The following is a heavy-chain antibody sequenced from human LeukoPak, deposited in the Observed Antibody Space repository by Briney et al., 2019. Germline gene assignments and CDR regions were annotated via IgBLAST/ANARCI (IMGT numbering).Heavy chain of an antibody. Sequence: ASVKVSCKASGYTFTSYGISWVRQAPGQRLEWMGWINAGNGNTKYSQKFQGRVTITRDTSASTAYMELSSLRSDDTAVYYCAHEGGGYSNYAWGQGTLVTVSS. CDR1: GYTFTSYG. D-gene: IGHD4-11*01. CDR3: AHEGGGYSNYA. V-gene: IGHV1-18*01. J-gene: IGHJ5*02. CDR2: INAGNGNT.